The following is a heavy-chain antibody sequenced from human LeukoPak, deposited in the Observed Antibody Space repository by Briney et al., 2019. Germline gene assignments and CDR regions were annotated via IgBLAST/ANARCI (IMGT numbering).Heavy chain of an antibody. CDR1: GGSFSGYY. D-gene: IGHD1-1*01. Sequence: SETLSLTCAVYGGSFSGYYWSWIRQPPGKGLEWIGEINHSGSTNYNPSLKSRVTISVDTSKNQFSLKLSSMTAADTAVYFCAREETSRSQRAFDYWGQGTLVTVSS. J-gene: IGHJ4*02. CDR2: INHSGST. V-gene: IGHV4-34*01. CDR3: AREETSRSQRAFDY.